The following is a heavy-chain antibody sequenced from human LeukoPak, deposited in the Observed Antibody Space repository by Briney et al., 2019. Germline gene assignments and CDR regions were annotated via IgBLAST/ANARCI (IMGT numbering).Heavy chain of an antibody. CDR2: ISSSSSYI. J-gene: IGHJ3*02. CDR3: ARDLRSIAARPDAFDI. CDR1: GFAFSTYS. V-gene: IGHV3-21*01. D-gene: IGHD6-6*01. Sequence: GGSLRLSCAASGFAFSTYSMDWVRQAPGMGLEWVSSISSSSSYIYYADSVKGRFTISRDNAKNSLYLQMNSLRAEDTAVYYCARDLRSIAARPDAFDIWGQGTMVTVSS.